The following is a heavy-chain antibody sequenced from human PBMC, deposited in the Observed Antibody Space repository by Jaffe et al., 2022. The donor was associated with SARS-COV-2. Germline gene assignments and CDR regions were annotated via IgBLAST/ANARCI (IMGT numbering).Heavy chain of an antibody. CDR2: IKQDGSEK. V-gene: IGHV3-7*03. J-gene: IGHJ6*02. CDR3: ARDLRSSSWYYYYYYGMDV. D-gene: IGHD6-13*01. Sequence: EVQLVESGGGLVQPGGSLRLSCAASGFTFSSYWMSWVRQAPGKGLEWVANIKQDGSEKYYVDSVKGRFTISRDNAKNSLYLQMNSLRAEDTAVYYCARDLRSSSWYYYYYYGMDVWGQGTTVTVSS. CDR1: GFTFSSYW.